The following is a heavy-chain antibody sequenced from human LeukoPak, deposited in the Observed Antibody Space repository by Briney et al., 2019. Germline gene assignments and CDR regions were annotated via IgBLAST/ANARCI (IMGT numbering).Heavy chain of an antibody. CDR3: ARGGLVRGTINSLIGFDI. CDR1: GGSISSSSYY. Sequence: SETLSLTCTVSGGSISSSSYYWGWIRQPPGKGLEWIGSIYYSGSTYYNPSLKSRVTISVDTSKNQFSLQLNSVTPEDTALYYCARGGLVRGTINSLIGFDIWGQGIMVTVSS. D-gene: IGHD3-10*01. V-gene: IGHV4-39*01. CDR2: IYYSGST. J-gene: IGHJ3*02.